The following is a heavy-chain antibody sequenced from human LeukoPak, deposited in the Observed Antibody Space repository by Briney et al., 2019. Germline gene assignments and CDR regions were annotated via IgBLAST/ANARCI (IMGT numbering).Heavy chain of an antibody. CDR1: GYSFTSYC. CDR3: AGQGGSGTMGYYYDGMDV. J-gene: IGHJ6*04. V-gene: IGHV5-51*01. D-gene: IGHD3-10*01. CDR2: IYPGDSDT. Sequence: GESLKISCKGSGYSFTSYCIGWVRQMPGKSQERMGIIYPGDSDTRCSPSFQGQVTISADKSINTAYLQWSSLKASDSVMYYCAGQGGSGTMGYYYDGMDVWGKGTTVTVSS.